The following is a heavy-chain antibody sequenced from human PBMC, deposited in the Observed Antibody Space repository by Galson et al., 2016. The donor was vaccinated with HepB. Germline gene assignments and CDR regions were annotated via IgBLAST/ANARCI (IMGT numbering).Heavy chain of an antibody. Sequence: SLRLSCAASRITFNDYHMSWIRQAPGKGLEWVAYISSSGSTIYYADSVKGRLTISRDNAKKSLFVQMNSLRAEDTSVYYCAAGYTGFGLLGDYFDFWGQGTLVTVSS. CDR2: ISSSGSTI. V-gene: IGHV3-11*04. J-gene: IGHJ4*02. D-gene: IGHD5-12*01. CDR3: AAGYTGFGLLGDYFDF. CDR1: RITFNDYH.